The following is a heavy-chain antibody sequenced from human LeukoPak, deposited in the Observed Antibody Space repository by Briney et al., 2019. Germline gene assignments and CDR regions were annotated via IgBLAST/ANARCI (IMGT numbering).Heavy chain of an antibody. D-gene: IGHD5-24*01. J-gene: IGHJ4*02. V-gene: IGHV3-74*03. CDR1: GFTFSSFW. Sequence: PGGSLRLSCSASGFTFSSFWMHWVRQAPGKSLVWVSHINSDGFSTKYADSVKGRFTISRDNAKNTVYLHMSSLRAEDTAVYYCAREGWMATKSPFDYWGQGTLVTVS. CDR3: AREGWMATKSPFDY. CDR2: INSDGFST.